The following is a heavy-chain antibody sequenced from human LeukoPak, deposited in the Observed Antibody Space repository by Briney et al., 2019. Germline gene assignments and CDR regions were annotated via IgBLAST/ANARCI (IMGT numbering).Heavy chain of an antibody. Sequence: SETLSLTCTVSGGSISSYYWSWIRQPAGKGLEWIGRIYTSGSTNYNPSLKSRVTMSEDTSKNQFSLKLSSVTAADTAVYYRARDPRGGYSYGLQADAFDIWGQGTMITVSS. CDR2: IYTSGST. CDR1: GGSISSYY. D-gene: IGHD5-18*01. V-gene: IGHV4-4*07. CDR3: ARDPRGGYSYGLQADAFDI. J-gene: IGHJ3*02.